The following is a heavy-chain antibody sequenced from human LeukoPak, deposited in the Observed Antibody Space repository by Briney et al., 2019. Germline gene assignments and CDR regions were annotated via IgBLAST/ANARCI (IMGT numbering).Heavy chain of an antibody. V-gene: IGHV3-43*01. J-gene: IGHJ3*02. CDR3: AKDRGRWLQFDAFDI. CDR2: ISWDGGST. D-gene: IGHD5-24*01. CDR1: GFTFDDYT. Sequence: PGGSQRLSCAASGFTFDDYTMHWVRQAPGKGLEWVSLISWDGGSTYYADSVKGRFTISRDNSKNSLYLQMNSLRTEDTALYYCAKDRGRWLQFDAFDIWGQGTMVPVSS.